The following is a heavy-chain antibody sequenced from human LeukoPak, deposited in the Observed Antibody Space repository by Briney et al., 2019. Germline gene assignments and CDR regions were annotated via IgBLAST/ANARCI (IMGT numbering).Heavy chain of an antibody. CDR2: IKQDGSEK. D-gene: IGHD2-2*01. V-gene: IGHV3-7*01. CDR1: GFTFSSYW. CDR3: ARSQLHGTYYYYGMDV. Sequence: GGSLRLSCAASGFTFSSYWMSWVRQAPGKGLEWVANIKQDGSEKYYVDSVKGRFTISRDNAKNSLYLQMNSLRAEDTAVYYCARSQLHGTYYYYGMDVWGQGTTVTVSS. J-gene: IGHJ6*02.